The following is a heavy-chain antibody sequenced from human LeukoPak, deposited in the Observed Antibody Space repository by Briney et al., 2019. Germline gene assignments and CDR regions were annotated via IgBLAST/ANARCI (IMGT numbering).Heavy chain of an antibody. V-gene: IGHV3-48*01. CDR1: GFTFSSYS. J-gene: IGHJ4*02. CDR2: ISSSSSTI. Sequence: GGSLRLSCTASGFTFSSYSMNWVRQAPGKGLEWVSYISSSSSTIYYADSVKGRFTTSSDNAKDSLYLQMNSLRAEDTAVYYCARGGSVAYWGQGTLVTVSS. CDR3: ARGGSVAY. D-gene: IGHD5-12*01.